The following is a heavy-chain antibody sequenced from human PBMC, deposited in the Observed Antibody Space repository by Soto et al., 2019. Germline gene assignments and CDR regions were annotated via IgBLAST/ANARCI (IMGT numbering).Heavy chain of an antibody. CDR2: INHSGST. CDR3: ARVGSHYYDPLTDY. J-gene: IGHJ4*02. V-gene: IGHV4-34*01. D-gene: IGHD3-22*01. CDR1: GGSFSGYY. Sequence: ETLSLTCAVCGGSFSGYYWSWIRQPPGKGLEWIGEINHSGSTNYNPSLKSRVTISVDTSKNQFSLKLSSVTAADTAVYYCARVGSHYYDPLTDYWGQGTLVTVSS.